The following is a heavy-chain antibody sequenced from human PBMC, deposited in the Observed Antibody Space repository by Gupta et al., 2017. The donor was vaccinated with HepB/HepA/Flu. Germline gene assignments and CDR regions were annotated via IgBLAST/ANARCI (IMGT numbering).Heavy chain of an antibody. CDR2: ISYDGTIK. V-gene: IGHV3-30*18. CDR3: TKDGMSSSVYYYYYMDV. J-gene: IGHJ6*03. D-gene: IGHD1-26*01. CDR1: GFPFNDYA. Sequence: QVQLLESGGGVVQPGRSLRLSCAASGFPFNDYALHWVRQAPGKGLEWVAAISYDGTIKHYADSVRGRFTISRDTSKQTLFLQLNRLRRKDTATYYCTKDGMSSSVYYYYYMDVWGKGTAVTVSS.